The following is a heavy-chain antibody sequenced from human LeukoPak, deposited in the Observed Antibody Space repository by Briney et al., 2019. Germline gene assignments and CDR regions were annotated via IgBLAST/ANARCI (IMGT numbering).Heavy chain of an antibody. CDR2: VGRSGADT. CDR1: GFTFSSYA. CDR3: VKHSGGVYGNSDS. D-gene: IGHD1-1*01. J-gene: IGHJ4*02. V-gene: IGHV3-23*01. Sequence: GGSLRLSCVASGFTFSSYAVSWFRQAPGKGLEWASTVGRSGADTYYADSVRGRFTISKDSSKNTLQMNSLSAEDTAIYYCVKHSGGVYGNSDSWGQGILVTVSS.